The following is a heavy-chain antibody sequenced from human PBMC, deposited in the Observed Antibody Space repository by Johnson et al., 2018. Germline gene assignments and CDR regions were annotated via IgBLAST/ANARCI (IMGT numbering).Heavy chain of an antibody. D-gene: IGHD6-6*01. CDR1: DGSFSDYF. V-gene: IGHV4-34*01. J-gene: IGHJ5*01. CDR2: ISQSGST. Sequence: QVQLQQWGAGLLKXSETXSLXCAVYDGSFSDYFWGWIRQPPGKGLEWIGDISQSGSTNYTPSLKSRVTISVDTSKNQFSLKLRSVTASDTAVYYCGRVRRAARRGGFDPWGQGSLVTVSS. CDR3: GRVRRAARRGGFDP.